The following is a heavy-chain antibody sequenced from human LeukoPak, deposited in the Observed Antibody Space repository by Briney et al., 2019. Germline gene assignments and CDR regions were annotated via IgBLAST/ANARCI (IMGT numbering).Heavy chain of an antibody. CDR2: IIPIFGTA. CDR1: GGTFSSYA. J-gene: IGHJ4*02. Sequence: SVNVSCKASGGTFSSYAISWVRQAPGQGLEWMGGIIPIFGTASYAQKFQGRVTITTDESTSTAYMELSSLRSEDTAVYYCARSKRGYYDSSGYFDYWGQGTLVTVSS. CDR3: ARSKRGYYDSSGYFDY. D-gene: IGHD3-22*01. V-gene: IGHV1-69*05.